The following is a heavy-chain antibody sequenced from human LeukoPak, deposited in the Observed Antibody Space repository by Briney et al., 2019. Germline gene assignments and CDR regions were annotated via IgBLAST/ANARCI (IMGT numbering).Heavy chain of an antibody. Sequence: GGSLRLSCAASGFTFSSYAMHWVRQAPGKGLEWVAVISYDGSNKYCADSVKGRFTISRDNSKNTLYLQVNSLRAEDTAVYYCARNKLEMAAISSWGQGTLVTISS. J-gene: IGHJ5*02. CDR2: ISYDGSNK. V-gene: IGHV3-30*14. D-gene: IGHD5-24*01. CDR3: ARNKLEMAAISS. CDR1: GFTFSSYA.